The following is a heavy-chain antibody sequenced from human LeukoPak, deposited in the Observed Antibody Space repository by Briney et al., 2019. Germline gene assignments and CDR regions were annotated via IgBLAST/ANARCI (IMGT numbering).Heavy chain of an antibody. V-gene: IGHV4-39*07. Sequence: SETLSLTCTVSGGSISSSSYYWGWIRQPPGKGLEWIGSIYYSGSTYYNPSLKSRVTISVDTSKNQFSLKLSSVTAADTAMYYCARQVGGLRDGRPGLWDYWGQGTLVTVSS. CDR3: ARQVGGLRDGRPGLWDY. CDR1: GGSISSSSYY. CDR2: IYYSGST. D-gene: IGHD3-16*01. J-gene: IGHJ4*02.